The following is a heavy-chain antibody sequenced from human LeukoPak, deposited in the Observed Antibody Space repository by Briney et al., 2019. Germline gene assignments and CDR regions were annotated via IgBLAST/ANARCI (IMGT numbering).Heavy chain of an antibody. CDR2: ISYDGNNK. CDR3: ARDRVGGWDDSSGYYYGYFDY. CDR1: GFTFAIYA. D-gene: IGHD3-22*01. J-gene: IGHJ4*02. V-gene: IGHV3-30-3*01. Sequence: GGSLRLSCAASGFTFAIYAMHWVRQAPGKGLEWVAVISYDGNNKYYADSVKGRFTISRDNSKNTLYLQMNSLRAEDTAVYYCARDRVGGWDDSSGYYYGYFDYWGQGTLVTVSS.